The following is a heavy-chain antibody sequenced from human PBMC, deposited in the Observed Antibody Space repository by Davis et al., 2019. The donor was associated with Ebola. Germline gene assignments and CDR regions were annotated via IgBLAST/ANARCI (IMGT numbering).Heavy chain of an antibody. CDR2: FYYSGST. CDR3: ASAQSEYYYDSSGYHAGGGYFDY. J-gene: IGHJ4*02. D-gene: IGHD3-22*01. Sequence: GSLRLSCAASGFTFSSYAMSWIRQPQGKGLEWIGYFYYSGSTNYNPSLNSRVTISVDTSKNQFSLKLSSVPAADTAVYYCASAQSEYYYDSSGYHAGGGYFDYWGQGTLVTVSS. CDR1: GFTFSSYA. V-gene: IGHV4-59*01.